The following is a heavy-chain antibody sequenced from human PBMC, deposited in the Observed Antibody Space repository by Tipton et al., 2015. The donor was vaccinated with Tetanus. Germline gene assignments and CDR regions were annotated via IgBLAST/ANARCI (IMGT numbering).Heavy chain of an antibody. J-gene: IGHJ4*02. CDR1: GGSISSYY. CDR3: ARDIGDQVYFDY. D-gene: IGHD3-16*02. Sequence: TLSLTCTVSGGSISSYYWSWIRQPPGKGLEWIGYIYYSGSTNYNPSLKSRVTISVDTSKNQFSLKLSSVTAADTAVYYCARDIGDQVYFDYWGQGTLVTVSS. V-gene: IGHV4-59*01. CDR2: IYYSGST.